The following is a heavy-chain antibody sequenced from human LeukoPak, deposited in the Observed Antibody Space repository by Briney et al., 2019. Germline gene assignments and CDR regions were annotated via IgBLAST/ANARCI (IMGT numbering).Heavy chain of an antibody. V-gene: IGHV3-30*04. D-gene: IGHD1-14*01. CDR2: ISYDGSNK. Sequence: GGSLRLSCAASGFTFSSYAMHWVRQAPGKGLEWVAVISYDGSNKYYADSVKGRFTISRDNSKNTLYLQMNSLRAEDTAVYYCAKTTGIRTFYFDYWGQGTLVTVSS. CDR3: AKTTGIRTFYFDY. J-gene: IGHJ4*02. CDR1: GFTFSSYA.